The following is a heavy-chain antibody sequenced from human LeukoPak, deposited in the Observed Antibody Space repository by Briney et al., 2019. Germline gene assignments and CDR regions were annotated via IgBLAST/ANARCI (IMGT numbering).Heavy chain of an antibody. V-gene: IGHV1-8*01. CDR3: ARGDSEITMILS. D-gene: IGHD3-22*01. CDR2: MNPNSGNT. CDR1: GYTFTSYD. Sequence: ASVKVSCTASGYTFTSYDINWVRQAPGQGLEWMGWMNPNSGNTGYAQKFQGRVTMTRNTSISTAYMELSSLRSEDTAVYYCARGDSEITMILSWGQGTLVTVSS. J-gene: IGHJ4*02.